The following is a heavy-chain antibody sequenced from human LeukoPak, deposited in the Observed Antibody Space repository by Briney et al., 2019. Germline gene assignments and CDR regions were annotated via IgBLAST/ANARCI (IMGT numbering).Heavy chain of an antibody. D-gene: IGHD6-13*01. V-gene: IGHV3-7*01. CDR1: GFTFSSYW. J-gene: IGHJ4*02. CDR3: ARDKTLVQYYFDY. Sequence: GGSLKLSCAASGFTFSSYWMSWVRQAPGKGLEWVANIKQDGSEKYYVDSVKGRFTISRDNAKNSLYLQMYSLRAEDTAVYYCARDKTLVQYYFDYWGQGTLVTVSS. CDR2: IKQDGSEK.